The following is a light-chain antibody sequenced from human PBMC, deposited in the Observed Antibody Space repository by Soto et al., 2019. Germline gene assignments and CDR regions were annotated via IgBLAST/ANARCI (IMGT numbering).Light chain of an antibody. Sequence: DIQMTQSPSSLSASVGDRVTITCQASHDITNYLNWYQQKPGKGPRLLIYGASNLETGVPSRFSGSGFGTDFSFTISSLQPEDFATYYCQQSYSTSWTFGQGTKVDIK. CDR3: QQSYSTSWT. CDR1: HDITNY. V-gene: IGKV1-33*01. J-gene: IGKJ1*01. CDR2: GAS.